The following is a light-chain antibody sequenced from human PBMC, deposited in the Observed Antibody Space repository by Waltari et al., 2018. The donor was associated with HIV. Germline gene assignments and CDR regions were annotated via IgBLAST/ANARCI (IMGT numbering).Light chain of an antibody. CDR1: RSDIRVYNY. J-gene: IGLJ3*02. CDR2: DDS. CDR3: SSYTTIYTWL. Sequence: QPALTRPDSVSESPGQSLIISCTGTRSDIRVYNYVSWVQLPPPKAPKLIIFDDSYRTSWVSSLFSGSKSGNPASLTISGLQAEDESNYFCSSYTTIYTWLCGGVTKLTVL. V-gene: IGLV2-14*01.